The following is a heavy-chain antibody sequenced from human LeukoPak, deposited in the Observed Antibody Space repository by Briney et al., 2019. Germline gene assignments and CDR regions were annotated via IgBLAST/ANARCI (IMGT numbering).Heavy chain of an antibody. CDR3: TTPAAGPRAEYPQH. D-gene: IGHD6-13*01. V-gene: IGHV3-21*01. CDR2: ISDNSVYI. Sequence: PGGSLRLSCAASGFTFSSYSMNWVRQAPGKGLEWVSSISDNSVYIYSADSVKGRFATSRDNAKNSLYLQMNSLRAEDTAVYYCTTPAAGPRAEYPQHWGQGTLVTVSS. J-gene: IGHJ1*01. CDR1: GFTFSSYS.